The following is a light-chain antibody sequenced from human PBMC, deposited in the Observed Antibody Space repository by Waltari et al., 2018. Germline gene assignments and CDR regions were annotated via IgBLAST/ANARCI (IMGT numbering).Light chain of an antibody. CDR3: LQRSNWWT. CDR1: QSVSSS. J-gene: IGKJ1*01. V-gene: IGKV3-15*01. Sequence: EIVMTQSPATLSLSPGERATLSCRASQSVSSSLAWYQQKPGQAPRLLIYGASSRATDIPDRFSGSGSGTDFTLTISSLEPEDVAVYYCLQRSNWWTFGQGTKVEIK. CDR2: GAS.